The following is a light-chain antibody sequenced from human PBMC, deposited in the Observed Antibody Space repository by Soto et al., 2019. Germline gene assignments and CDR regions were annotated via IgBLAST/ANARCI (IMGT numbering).Light chain of an antibody. CDR1: SSNIGAGYD. J-gene: IGLJ2*01. CDR3: QSYDSSLSGVV. Sequence: QSVLTQPHSVSGAPGQRGTISCTGSSSNIGAGYDVHWYQQLPGTAPKLLIYGNSNRPSGVPDRFSGSKSGTSASLAITGLQAEDEADYYCQSYDSSLSGVVFGGGTKLTVL. V-gene: IGLV1-40*01. CDR2: GNS.